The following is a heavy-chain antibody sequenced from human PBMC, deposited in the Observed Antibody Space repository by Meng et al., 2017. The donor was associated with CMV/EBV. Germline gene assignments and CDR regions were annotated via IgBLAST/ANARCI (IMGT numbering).Heavy chain of an antibody. V-gene: IGHV3-74*01. J-gene: IGHJ4*02. CDR1: GFTFSSYD. D-gene: IGHD4-17*01. CDR3: ARDGQRTTLTPFDY. CDR2: IISDGSST. Sequence: GGSLRLSCAASGFTFSSYDMHWVRQPPGKGLVWVSRIISDGSSTNYADSVKGRFTISRDNAKNTLYLQMNSLRAEDTAVYYCARDGQRTTLTPFDYWGQGTLVTVSS.